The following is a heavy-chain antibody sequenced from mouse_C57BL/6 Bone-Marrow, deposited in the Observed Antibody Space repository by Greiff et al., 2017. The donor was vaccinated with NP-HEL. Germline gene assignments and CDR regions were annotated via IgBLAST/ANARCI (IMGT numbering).Heavy chain of an antibody. D-gene: IGHD1-1*01. CDR1: GYTFTSYG. V-gene: IGHV1-81*01. CDR3: ARGLITTVGYWYFDV. Sequence: VKLVESGAELARPGASVKLSCKASGYTFTSYGISWVKQRTGQGLEWIGEIYPRSGNTYYNEKFKGKATLTADKSSSTAYMELRSLTSEDSAVYFCARGLITTVGYWYFDVWGTGTTVTVSS. CDR2: IYPRSGNT. J-gene: IGHJ1*03.